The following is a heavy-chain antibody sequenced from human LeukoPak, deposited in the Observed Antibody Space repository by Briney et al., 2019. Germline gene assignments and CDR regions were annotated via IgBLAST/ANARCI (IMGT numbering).Heavy chain of an antibody. CDR1: GGSISSYY. Sequence: TTSETLSLTCTVSGGSISSYYWSWIRQPPGKGLEWIGYIYYSGSTNYNPSLKSRVTISVDTSKNQFSLKLSSVTAADTAVYYCARSWAGMYYPFYYFDFWGQGTLVSVSS. CDR3: ARSWAGMYYPFYYFDF. D-gene: IGHD1-26*01. V-gene: IGHV4-59*12. J-gene: IGHJ4*02. CDR2: IYYSGST.